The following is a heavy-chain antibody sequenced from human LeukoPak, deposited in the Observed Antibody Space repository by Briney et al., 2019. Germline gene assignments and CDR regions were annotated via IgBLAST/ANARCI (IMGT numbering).Heavy chain of an antibody. Sequence: PSETLSLTCTVSGGSISSYYWSWIRQPPGKGLEWIGYIYYSGSTNYNPSLKSRVTISVDTSKNQFSLKLSSVTAADTAVYYCARDMSPQDEYSSSWFLGYYYGMDVWGQGTTVTVSS. CDR3: ARDMSPQDEYSSSWFLGYYYGMDV. CDR1: GGSISSYY. J-gene: IGHJ6*02. V-gene: IGHV4-59*01. CDR2: IYYSGST. D-gene: IGHD6-13*01.